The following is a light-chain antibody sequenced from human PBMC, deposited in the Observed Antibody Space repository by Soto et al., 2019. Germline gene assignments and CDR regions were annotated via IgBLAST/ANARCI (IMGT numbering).Light chain of an antibody. J-gene: IGKJ4*01. Sequence: EIVLTQSPATRSLSPGERATLSCRASQSVSSYLAWYQQKPGQAPRLLIYEASNRATGIPARFSGSGSGTDFTLTISSLEPEDFAVYYCQQRSNWLTFGGGTKVEIK. CDR1: QSVSSY. CDR3: QQRSNWLT. CDR2: EAS. V-gene: IGKV3-11*01.